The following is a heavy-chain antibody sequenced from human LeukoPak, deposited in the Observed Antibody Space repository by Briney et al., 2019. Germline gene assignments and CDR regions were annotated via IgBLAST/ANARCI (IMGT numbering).Heavy chain of an antibody. V-gene: IGHV2-70*01. J-gene: IGHJ4*02. CDR3: ARMRSGSYYKYYFDY. CDR2: IDWDDDK. CDR1: GFSLSTSGMR. Sequence: ESGPTLVHPTPPLTPTCTFSGFSLSTSGMRVSWIRQPPGKALEWLAPIDWDDDKYYSTSLKTRLTTSKDTSKNQVVLTMTNMDPVDTATYYCARMRSGSYYKYYFDYWGQGTLVTVSS. D-gene: IGHD1-26*01.